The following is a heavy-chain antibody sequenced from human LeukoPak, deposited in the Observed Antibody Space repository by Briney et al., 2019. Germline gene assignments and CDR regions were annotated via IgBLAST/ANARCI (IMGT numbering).Heavy chain of an antibody. CDR2: ISYDGSNK. D-gene: IGHD6-13*01. J-gene: IGHJ4*02. V-gene: IGHV3-30*18. CDR1: GLTFYSYG. CDR3: AEDVGYSSSWGDY. Sequence: GGFLRLSCAASGLTFYSYGMSWVRQAPGKGLEWVAVISYDGSNKYYADSVKGRFTISRDNSKNTLYLQMNSLRAEDTAVYYCAEDVGYSSSWGDYWGQGTLVTVSS.